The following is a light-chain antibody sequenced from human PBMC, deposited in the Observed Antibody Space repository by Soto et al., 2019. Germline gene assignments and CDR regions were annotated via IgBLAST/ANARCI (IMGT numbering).Light chain of an antibody. Sequence: SYELAQPPSVSVAPGQTASITCGGNNIGSERVHWYQQRPGQAPVLVVFDDRDRPSGIPERFSGSNSGNTATLTISRVEAGDEADYSCQVWDRSSDHYVFGTGTKVTVL. J-gene: IGLJ1*01. V-gene: IGLV3-21*02. CDR3: QVWDRSSDHYV. CDR1: NIGSER. CDR2: DDR.